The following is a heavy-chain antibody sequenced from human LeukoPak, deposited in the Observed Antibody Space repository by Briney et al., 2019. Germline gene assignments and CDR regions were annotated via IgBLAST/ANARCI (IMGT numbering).Heavy chain of an antibody. D-gene: IGHD4-11*01. CDR2: ISGSGNSI. V-gene: IGHV3-11*04. Sequence: GGSLRLSCAASGLTFSDYYMSWVRQAPGKGLEWVSYISGSGNSIYYADSVKGRFTSSRDNAKNSLYLQMNSLRAEDTAVYYCARQDRNYGRGWQYYHMDVWGKGTTVTVSS. CDR3: ARQDRNYGRGWQYYHMDV. J-gene: IGHJ6*03. CDR1: GLTFSDYY.